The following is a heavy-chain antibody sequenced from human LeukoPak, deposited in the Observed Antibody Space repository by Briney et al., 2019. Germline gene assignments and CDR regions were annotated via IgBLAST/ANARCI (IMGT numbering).Heavy chain of an antibody. V-gene: IGHV3-74*01. CDR1: GFTFSNYW. CDR2: INSDGSSR. D-gene: IGHD1-7*01. Sequence: PGGSLRLSCVASGFTFSNYWMHWVRQAPGKGLVWVSRINSDGSSRSYADSVKGRFNLSRDNAKNTLYLQMNSLRAEDTAMYYCARVLTGTNPYWGQGTPVTVSS. J-gene: IGHJ4*02. CDR3: ARVLTGTNPY.